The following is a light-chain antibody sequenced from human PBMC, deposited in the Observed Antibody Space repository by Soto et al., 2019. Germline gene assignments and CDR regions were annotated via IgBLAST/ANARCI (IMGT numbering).Light chain of an antibody. CDR3: HQYYSTPPT. V-gene: IGKV4-1*01. J-gene: IGKJ4*01. CDR1: QSVLYSSKNKNY. Sequence: DIVMTQSPDSLAVSLGERATINCKSSQSVLYSSKNKNYLAWYQQKPGQPPKLLIYWASTRESGVPDRFSGSGSGTDFTLTISSLQAGDVAVYYCHQYYSTPPTFGGGTKVEIK. CDR2: WAS.